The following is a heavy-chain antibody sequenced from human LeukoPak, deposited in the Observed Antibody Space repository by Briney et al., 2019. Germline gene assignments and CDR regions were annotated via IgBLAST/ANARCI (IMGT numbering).Heavy chain of an antibody. D-gene: IGHD5-18*01. Sequence: QAGGSLRLSCAASGFTFSTYGMHWVRQAPGKGLEWVTVISNDGTKDQYADSVRGRSTISRDNSKNTLYLQMNSLRPEDTAVYYCAKRLVGGYSYGPLDYWGQGTLVTVSS. CDR3: AKRLVGGYSYGPLDY. J-gene: IGHJ4*02. V-gene: IGHV3-30*18. CDR2: ISNDGTKD. CDR1: GFTFSTYG.